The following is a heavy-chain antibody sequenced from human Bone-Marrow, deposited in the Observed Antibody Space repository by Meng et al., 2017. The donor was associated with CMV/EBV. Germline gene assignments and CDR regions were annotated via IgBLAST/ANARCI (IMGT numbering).Heavy chain of an antibody. D-gene: IGHD4-11*01. Sequence: GGSLRLSCAASGFTFSSYGMHWVRLAPGKGLEWVAFTRYDGSNKYYADSVKGRFTISRDNSKNTLYLQMNSLRAEDTAVYYCTSLPGSRTTVTDYWGQGTLVTVSS. CDR2: TRYDGSNK. CDR3: TSLPGSRTTVTDY. V-gene: IGHV3-30*02. CDR1: GFTFSSYG. J-gene: IGHJ4*02.